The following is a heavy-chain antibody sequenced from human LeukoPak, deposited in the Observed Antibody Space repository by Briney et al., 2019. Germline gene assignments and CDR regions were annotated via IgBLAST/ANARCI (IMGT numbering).Heavy chain of an antibody. Sequence: ASVKVSCKASGYTFSSYSIAWVRQAPGQGLEWVGWVSGYEGHTSYAQNIQDRITMTTDTPTSTAYMDIRSLRSDDTAIYYCARSLYSSGWAFDSWGQGTLVTVSS. D-gene: IGHD6-19*01. CDR3: ARSLYSSGWAFDS. CDR2: VSGYEGHT. V-gene: IGHV1-18*01. CDR1: GYTFSSYS. J-gene: IGHJ4*02.